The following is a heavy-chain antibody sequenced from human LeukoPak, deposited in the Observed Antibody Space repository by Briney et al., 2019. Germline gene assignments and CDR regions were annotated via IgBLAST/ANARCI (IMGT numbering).Heavy chain of an antibody. CDR1: EFNVNNNY. J-gene: IGHJ3*02. CDR3: ARDLFTTEAFDT. Sequence: PGGSLRLSCAVSEFNVNNNYMSWVRQAPGEGLEWLSVMYSDGNTFYAGSVKGRFTVSRDNSKNTLYLQLHRLGAEDTAVYYCARDLFTTEAFDTWGQGTMVTVSS. D-gene: IGHD1-1*01. V-gene: IGHV3-66*01. CDR2: MYSDGNT.